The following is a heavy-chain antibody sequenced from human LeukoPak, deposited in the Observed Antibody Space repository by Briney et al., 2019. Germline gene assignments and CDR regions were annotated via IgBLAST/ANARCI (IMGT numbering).Heavy chain of an antibody. CDR1: GYTFTSYY. Sequence: ASVKVSCKASGYTFTSYYMHWVRQAPGQGLEWMGWISAYNGNTNYAQKLQGRVTMTTDTSTSTAYMELRSLRSDDTAVYYCARDRYYYGSGSYYNPPHYWGQGTLVTVSS. J-gene: IGHJ4*02. D-gene: IGHD3-10*01. CDR3: ARDRYYYGSGSYYNPPHY. V-gene: IGHV1-18*04. CDR2: ISAYNGNT.